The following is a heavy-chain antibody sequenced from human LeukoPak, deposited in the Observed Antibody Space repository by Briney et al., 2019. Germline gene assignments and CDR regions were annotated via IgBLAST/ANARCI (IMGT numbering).Heavy chain of an antibody. CDR1: GYTFTGYY. Sequence: ASVKVSCKASGYTFTGYYMHWVRQAPGQGLEWMGWINPNSGGTNYAQKIQGRVTMTRDTSISTAYMELSRLRSDDTAVYYCARGRRSGGYCSGGSCYFGGHWGQGTLVTVSS. CDR3: ARGRRSGGYCSGGSCYFGGH. J-gene: IGHJ4*02. V-gene: IGHV1-2*02. D-gene: IGHD2-15*01. CDR2: INPNSGGT.